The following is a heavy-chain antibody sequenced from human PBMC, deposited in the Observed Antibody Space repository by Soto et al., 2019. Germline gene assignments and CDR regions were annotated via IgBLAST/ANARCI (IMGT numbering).Heavy chain of an antibody. CDR3: ARDDLFVDNGLDH. CDR2: IKDGREE. Sequence: QVQLVESGGGVVRPGTSLRLSCAATGFSFSAHGMHWVRQAPGKGLEWLAVIKDGREEGYADTVRGRFPISRDTARNILYLPMDNWTALDSALYYCARDDLFVDNGLDHWGQGNLVTVSS. J-gene: IGHJ4*02. V-gene: IGHV3-30*03. D-gene: IGHD1-1*01. CDR1: GFSFSAHG.